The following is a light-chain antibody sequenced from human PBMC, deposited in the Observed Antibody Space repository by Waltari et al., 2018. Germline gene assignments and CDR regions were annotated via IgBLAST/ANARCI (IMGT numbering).Light chain of an antibody. CDR1: NSDIGSYSY. Sequence: PGQPITISCTGTNSDIGSYSYVCWYQQYPGKAPKLIIYDLTERPSGVSTRFSGSKSGNTASLTISGLQADDEADYFCSSYTGRGTVIFGRGTMVTVL. CDR2: DLT. J-gene: IGLJ2*01. CDR3: SSYTGRGTVI. V-gene: IGLV2-14*04.